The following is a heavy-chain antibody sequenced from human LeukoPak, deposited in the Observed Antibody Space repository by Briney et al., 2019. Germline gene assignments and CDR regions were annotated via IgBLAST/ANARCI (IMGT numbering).Heavy chain of an antibody. J-gene: IGHJ6*03. CDR1: GGSFSGYY. Sequence: SETPSLTCAVYGGSFSGYYWSWIRQPPGKGLNGIGEINHSGSTNYNPSLKSRVTISVDTSKNQFSLKLSSVTAADTAVYYCARGGYYYYYMDGWGKGTTVIVSS. CDR2: INHSGST. V-gene: IGHV4-34*01. CDR3: ARGGYYYYYMDG.